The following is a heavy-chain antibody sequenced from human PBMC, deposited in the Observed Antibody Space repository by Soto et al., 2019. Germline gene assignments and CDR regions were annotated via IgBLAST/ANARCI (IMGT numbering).Heavy chain of an antibody. V-gene: IGHV1-24*01. CDR1: GYTLTELS. J-gene: IGHJ5*02. Sequence: QVQLVQSGAEVKKPGASVKVSCKVSGYTLTELSMHWVRQAPGNGLEWMGGFDPEDGDTIYAQKFQGRVTMTEHTSTDTAYRELSRQRSEDRAVFYCATEAGIRRRNWFDPWGQGTLVTVSS. CDR2: FDPEDGDT. CDR3: ATEAGIRRRNWFDP. D-gene: IGHD2-2*01.